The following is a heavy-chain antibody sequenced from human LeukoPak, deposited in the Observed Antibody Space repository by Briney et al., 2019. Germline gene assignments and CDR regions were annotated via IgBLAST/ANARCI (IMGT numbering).Heavy chain of an antibody. D-gene: IGHD3-10*01. J-gene: IGHJ4*02. CDR2: INPNSGGT. V-gene: IGHV1-2*02. Sequence: ASVKVSCKASGYTFSGYYMPWVRQAPGQGLEWMGWINPNSGGTNYAQKFQGRVTMTRDTSISTAYMELSRLRSDDTAVYYCARDSGAYYFDYWGQGTLVTVSS. CDR3: ARDSGAYYFDY. CDR1: GYTFSGYY.